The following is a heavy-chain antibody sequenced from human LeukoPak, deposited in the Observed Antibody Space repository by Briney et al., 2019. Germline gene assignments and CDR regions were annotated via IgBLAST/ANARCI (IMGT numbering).Heavy chain of an antibody. D-gene: IGHD3-22*01. V-gene: IGHV4-59*01. CDR2: IYYSGST. Sequence: SETLSLTCTVSGGSISSNYWSWIRQPPGKGLEWIGYIYYSGSTNNNPSLKSRVTISVDTSKNQFSLKLSSVTAADTAVYYCARVTITMIVVADYWYFDLWGRGTLVTVSS. J-gene: IGHJ2*01. CDR1: GGSISSNY. CDR3: ARVTITMIVVADYWYFDL.